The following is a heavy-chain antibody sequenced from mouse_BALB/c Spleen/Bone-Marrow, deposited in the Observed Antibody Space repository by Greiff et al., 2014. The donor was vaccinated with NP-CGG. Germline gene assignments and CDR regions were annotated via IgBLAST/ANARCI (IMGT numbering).Heavy chain of an antibody. Sequence: VQLQESGAELAKPGASVKMSCKASGYTFTSYWMHWVKQRPGQGLEWIGYINPSTGYTEYNQKFKDKATLTADKSSSTAYMQQSTLTLEASAFYSGASSATMIFAYWGQGTLVTVSA. J-gene: IGHJ3*01. D-gene: IGHD2-4*01. CDR2: INPSTGYT. CDR3: ASSATMIFAY. V-gene: IGHV1-7*01. CDR1: GYTFTSYW.